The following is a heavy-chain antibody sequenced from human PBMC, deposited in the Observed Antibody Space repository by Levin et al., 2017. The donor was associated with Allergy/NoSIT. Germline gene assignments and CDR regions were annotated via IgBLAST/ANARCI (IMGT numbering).Heavy chain of an antibody. V-gene: IGHV3-30*18. CDR1: GFTFSSYG. D-gene: IGHD1-7*01. J-gene: IGHJ3*02. CDR2: ISYDGSNK. CDR3: AKEKLELPPDAFDI. Sequence: QPGGSLRLSCAASGFTFSSYGMHWVRQAPGKGLEWVAVISYDGSNKYYADSVKGRFTISRDNSKNTLYLQMNSLRAEDTAVYYCAKEKLELPPDAFDIWGQGTMVTVSS.